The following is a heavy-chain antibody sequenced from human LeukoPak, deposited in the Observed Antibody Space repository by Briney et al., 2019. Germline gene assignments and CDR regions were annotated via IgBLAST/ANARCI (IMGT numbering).Heavy chain of an antibody. Sequence: APVKVSCKASGYTFTSYDINWVRQAPGQGLEWMGWMNPNSGNTGYAQKFQGRVTITRNTSISTAYMELSSLRPEDTAVYYCARGSRTTIYGGNYRGPPKYYMDVWGKGTTVTVSS. CDR3: ARGSRTTIYGGNYRGPPKYYMDV. CDR2: MNPNSGNT. CDR1: GYTFTSYD. D-gene: IGHD4-23*01. J-gene: IGHJ6*03. V-gene: IGHV1-8*03.